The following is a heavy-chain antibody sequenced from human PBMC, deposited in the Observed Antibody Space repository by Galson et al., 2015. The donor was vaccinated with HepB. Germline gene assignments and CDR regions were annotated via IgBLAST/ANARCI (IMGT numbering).Heavy chain of an antibody. J-gene: IGHJ1*01. CDR3: ARGRVYYDILTGGDLFQH. D-gene: IGHD3-9*01. CDR1: GYTFTGYY. V-gene: IGHV1-2*02. Sequence: SVKVSCKASGYTFTGYYMHWVRQAPGQGLEWMGWINPNSGGTNYAQKFQGRVTMTRNTSISTAYMELSSLRSEDTAVYYCARGRVYYDILTGGDLFQHWGQGTLVTVSS. CDR2: INPNSGGT.